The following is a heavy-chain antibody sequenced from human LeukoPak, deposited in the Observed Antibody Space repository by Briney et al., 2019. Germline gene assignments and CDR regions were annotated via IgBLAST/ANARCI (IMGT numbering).Heavy chain of an antibody. CDR2: IYYSGST. J-gene: IGHJ4*02. CDR1: GGSISTYY. V-gene: IGHV4-59*01. Sequence: SETLSLTCTVSGGSISTYYWNWIRQPPGKGLEWIGYIYYSGSTNYNLSLKSRVTISLDTSKNQFSLKLSSVTAADTAVYYCARGGQRVATISDYWGQGTLVTVSS. D-gene: IGHD5-12*01. CDR3: ARGGQRVATISDY.